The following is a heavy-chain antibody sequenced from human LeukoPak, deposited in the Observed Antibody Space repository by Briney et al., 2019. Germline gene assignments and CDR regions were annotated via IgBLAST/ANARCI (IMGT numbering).Heavy chain of an antibody. D-gene: IGHD3-9*01. CDR1: GFTFTDHY. V-gene: IGHV1-2*02. CDR2: INGKRGDT. Sequence: ASVKVSCKTSGFTFTDHYFHWVRQAPGQGLEWMGWINGKRGDTNYAQKFQDRVTMTRDTSISTFYIQLSRRTADDTAVYYCARDFDWGPDYWGQGTLVTVSS. J-gene: IGHJ4*02. CDR3: ARDFDWGPDY.